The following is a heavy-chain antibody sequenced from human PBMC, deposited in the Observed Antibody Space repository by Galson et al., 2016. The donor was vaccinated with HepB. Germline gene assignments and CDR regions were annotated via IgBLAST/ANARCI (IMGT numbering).Heavy chain of an antibody. D-gene: IGHD2-8*01. Sequence: SLRLSCAASGLTFRSYAMHWARQAPGKGLEWVAVISYDGKNKHYGDSVKGRFTISRDNSQNRLYLQMNNLSTEDTALYYCAKRMSYSNPNDFDSWGQGTLVIVST. CDR1: GLTFRSYA. CDR3: AKRMSYSNPNDFDS. J-gene: IGHJ4*02. CDR2: ISYDGKNK. V-gene: IGHV3-30*18.